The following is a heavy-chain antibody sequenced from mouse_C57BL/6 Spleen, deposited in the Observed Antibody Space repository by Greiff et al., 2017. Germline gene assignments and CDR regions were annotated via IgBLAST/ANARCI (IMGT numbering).Heavy chain of an antibody. V-gene: IGHV1-61*01. CDR1: GYTFTSYW. CDR2: IYPSDSET. CDR3: AREGDYYAMDY. J-gene: IGHJ4*01. Sequence: QVKLQQPGAELVRPGSSVKLSCKASGYTFTSYWMAWVKQRPGQGLEWIGNIYPSDSETHYNQKFKDKATLTVDKSSSTAYIQLSSLTSEDSAVYYCAREGDYYAMDYWGQGTSVTVSS.